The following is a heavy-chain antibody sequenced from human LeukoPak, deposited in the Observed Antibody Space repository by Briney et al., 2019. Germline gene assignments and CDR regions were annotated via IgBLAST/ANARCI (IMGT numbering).Heavy chain of an antibody. D-gene: IGHD6-19*01. Sequence: SETLSLTCTVSGGSVSSGSYYWSWIRQPPGKGLEWIGEIYHSGSTNYNPSLKSRVTISVDKSKNQFSLKLSSVTAADTAVYYCAAFSGLVPLWGQGTLVTVSS. CDR1: GGSVSSGSYY. V-gene: IGHV4-39*07. J-gene: IGHJ4*02. CDR3: AAFSGLVPL. CDR2: IYHSGST.